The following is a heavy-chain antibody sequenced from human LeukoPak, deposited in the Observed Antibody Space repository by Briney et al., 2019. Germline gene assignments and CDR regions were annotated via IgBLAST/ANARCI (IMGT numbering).Heavy chain of an antibody. V-gene: IGHV3-23*01. CDR3: ATDRVAGSGSIDY. CDR1: GFTFSSYA. J-gene: IGHJ4*02. Sequence: GGSLRLSCAASGFTFSSYAMSWVRQAPGKGLEWVSTITGGGSTYYADSLKGRFTISRDNSKNTLYLQMNSLRAEDTAVYYCATDRVAGSGSIDYWGQGTLVTVSS. D-gene: IGHD1-26*01. CDR2: ITGGGST.